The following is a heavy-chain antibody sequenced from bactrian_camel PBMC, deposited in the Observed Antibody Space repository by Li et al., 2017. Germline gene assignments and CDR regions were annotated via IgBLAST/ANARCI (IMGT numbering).Heavy chain of an antibody. V-gene: IGHV3S31*01. D-gene: IGHD6*01. CDR1: GDSYKAYS. Sequence: VQLVESGGGSVQAGGSLRLSCVISGDSYKAYSMGWFRQTPGMEREGVAAIRTDGSDTYYTDSVKGRFTISQDNARDTLYLQMNSLRTEDTAVYMCAVGWTCDPRLGQGTQVTVS. CDR2: IRTDGSDT. J-gene: IGHJ4*01.